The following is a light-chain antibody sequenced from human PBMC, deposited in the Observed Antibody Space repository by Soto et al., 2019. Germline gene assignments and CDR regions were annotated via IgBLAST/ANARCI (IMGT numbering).Light chain of an antibody. J-gene: IGKJ1*01. Sequence: DIKMTQSPSTLSASVGDRVTITCRASQSIRSWLAWYQQKPGKAPKLLIYKASSVQSVVPSRFSGSGSETEFTLTISSLQPDDFATYFCQQYNTYPWTFGQVTKVEIK. CDR2: KAS. CDR3: QQYNTYPWT. V-gene: IGKV1-5*03. CDR1: QSIRSW.